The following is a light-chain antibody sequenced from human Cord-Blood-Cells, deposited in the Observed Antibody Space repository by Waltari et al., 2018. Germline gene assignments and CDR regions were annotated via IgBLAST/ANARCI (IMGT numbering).Light chain of an antibody. CDR1: QGIRND. V-gene: IGKV1-6*01. CDR3: LQDYNYPFT. CDR2: AAS. J-gene: IGKJ3*01. Sequence: AIKITQSPSSLSASVGDRVTITCRASQGIRNDLGWYQQKPGKAPKLLIYAASSLQSGVPSRFSGSGSGTDFTLTISSLQPEDFATYYCLQDYNYPFTFGPGTKVDIK.